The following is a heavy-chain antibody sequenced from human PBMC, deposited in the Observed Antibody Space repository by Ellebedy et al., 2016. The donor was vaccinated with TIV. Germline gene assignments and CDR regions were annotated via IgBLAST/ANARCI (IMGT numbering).Heavy chain of an antibody. CDR2: IEGRGET. J-gene: IGHJ4*02. CDR1: GFIFSTCT. V-gene: IGHV3-23*01. CDR3: AKDLRGGGLDY. Sequence: GGSLRLSXGASGFIFSTCTMSWVRQAPGKGLEWVSAIEGRGETHYADSVKGRFTITRANSKNTLYLQPDSPRADDTAIYYCAKDLRGGGLDYWGQGALVIVSS. D-gene: IGHD3-10*01.